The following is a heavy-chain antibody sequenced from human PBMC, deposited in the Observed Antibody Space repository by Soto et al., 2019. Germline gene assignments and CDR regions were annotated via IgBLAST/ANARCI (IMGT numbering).Heavy chain of an antibody. CDR3: VKAVYLLDFDY. CDR1: GFIFSSFP. CDR2: VSKDGSDK. V-gene: IGHV3-30-3*01. D-gene: IGHD1-20*01. Sequence: QPGGSLRLSCAASGFIFSSFPMHWVRQAPGKGLEWVAVVSKDGSDKHYADSAKGRFTISRDNSKNTVYLQMNSLRAEDTAVYYCVKAVYLLDFDYWGQGTLVTVSS. J-gene: IGHJ4*02.